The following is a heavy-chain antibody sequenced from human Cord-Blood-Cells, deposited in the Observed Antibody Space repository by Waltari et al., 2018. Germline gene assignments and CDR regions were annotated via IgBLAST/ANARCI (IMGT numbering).Heavy chain of an antibody. CDR3: ARTSVAGAFDY. CDR1: GFTFSSYS. Sequence: SGFTFSSYSMNWVRQAPGKGLEWVSSISSSSSYIYYADSVKGRFTISRDNAKNSLYLQMNSLRAEDTAVYYCARTSVAGAFDYWGQGTLVTVSS. J-gene: IGHJ4*02. CDR2: ISSSSSYI. D-gene: IGHD6-19*01. V-gene: IGHV3-21*01.